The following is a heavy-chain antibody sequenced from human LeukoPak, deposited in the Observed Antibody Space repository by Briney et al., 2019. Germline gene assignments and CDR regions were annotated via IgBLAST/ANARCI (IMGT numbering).Heavy chain of an antibody. CDR2: INHSGST. J-gene: IGHJ3*02. CDR3: ARGGWLGAFDI. D-gene: IGHD3-10*01. CDR1: GGSFSGYY. V-gene: IGHV4-34*01. Sequence: SEALSLTCAVYGGSFSGYYWSWIRQPPGKGLEWIGEINHSGSTNYNPSLKSRVTISVDTSKNQFSLKLSSVTAADTAVYYCARGGWLGAFDIWGQGTMVTVSS.